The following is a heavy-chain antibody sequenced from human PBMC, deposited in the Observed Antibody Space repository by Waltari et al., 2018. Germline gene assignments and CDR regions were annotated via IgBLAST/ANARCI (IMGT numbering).Heavy chain of an antibody. CDR3: TTEGGRTWPMY. Sequence: EVQLVESGGGLVKPGDSLRLSCVASGFTFANAWINWVRQAPGEGLEWVGRLKSKAEGGTTDYAAPVKGRFAISRDDSKDTAYLQMNSLKTEDTAMYFCTTEGGRTWPMYWGQGTLVTVSS. J-gene: IGHJ4*02. D-gene: IGHD2-2*01. V-gene: IGHV3-15*01. CDR1: GFTFANAW. CDR2: LKSKAEGGTT.